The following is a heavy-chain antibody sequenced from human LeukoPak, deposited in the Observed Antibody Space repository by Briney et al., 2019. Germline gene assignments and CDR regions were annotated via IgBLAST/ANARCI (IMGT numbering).Heavy chain of an antibody. CDR2: IIPIFSTA. Sequence: SVKVSCKASGGTFSSYAISWVRQAPGQGLEWMGGIIPIFSTANYAQKFQGRVTITADESTSTAYMELSSLRSEDRAVYYCARDLGYYDSRGAFDIWGQGTMVTVSS. J-gene: IGHJ3*02. CDR3: ARDLGYYDSRGAFDI. V-gene: IGHV1-69*13. D-gene: IGHD3-22*01. CDR1: GGTFSSYA.